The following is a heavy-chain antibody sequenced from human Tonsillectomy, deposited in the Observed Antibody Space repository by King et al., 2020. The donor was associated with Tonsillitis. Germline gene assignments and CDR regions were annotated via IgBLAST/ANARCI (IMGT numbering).Heavy chain of an antibody. CDR2: IWYDGSNK. Sequence: QLVQSGGGVVQPGRSLRLSCAASGFTFSTYAMHWVRQAPGKGLEWVAGIWYDGSNKYYAESVKGRFTISRDKSNNTLYLQMNSLRAEDTAVYYCAKAGGSSSIWVIDPWGQGTLVTVSS. J-gene: IGHJ5*02. V-gene: IGHV3-33*03. D-gene: IGHD6-6*01. CDR3: AKAGGSSSIWVIDP. CDR1: GFTFSTYA.